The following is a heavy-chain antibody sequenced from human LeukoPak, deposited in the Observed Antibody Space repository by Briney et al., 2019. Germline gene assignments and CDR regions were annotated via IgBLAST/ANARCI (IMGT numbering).Heavy chain of an antibody. CDR2: IWYDGSNK. Sequence: GRSLRLSCAASGFTFSSYGMHWVRQAPGKGLEWVAVIWYDGSNKYYADSVKGRFTISRDNSKNTLYLQMNSLRAEDTAVYYCARELGFGELFYYGMDVWGQGTTVTVSS. V-gene: IGHV3-33*01. D-gene: IGHD3-10*01. CDR1: GFTFSSYG. J-gene: IGHJ6*02. CDR3: ARELGFGELFYYGMDV.